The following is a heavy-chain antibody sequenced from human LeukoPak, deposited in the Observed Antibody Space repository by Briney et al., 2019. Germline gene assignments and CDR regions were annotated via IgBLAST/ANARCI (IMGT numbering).Heavy chain of an antibody. CDR3: AREVAAAGDNWFDP. CDR1: GGSISSYY. Sequence: SETLSLTCTVSGGSISSYYWSWIRQPPGKGLEWFGYIYYSGSTNYNPSLKSRVTISVDTSKNQFSLKLSSVTAADTAVYYCAREVAAAGDNWFDPWGQGTLVTVSS. D-gene: IGHD6-13*01. CDR2: IYYSGST. J-gene: IGHJ5*02. V-gene: IGHV4-59*01.